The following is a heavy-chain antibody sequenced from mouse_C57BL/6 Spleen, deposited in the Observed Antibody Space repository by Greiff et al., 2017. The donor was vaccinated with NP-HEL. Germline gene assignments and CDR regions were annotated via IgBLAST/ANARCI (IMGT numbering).Heavy chain of an antibody. CDR1: GYAFTSYW. CDR2: IYPGDGDT. CDR3: ARGGDSSKGFGDY. D-gene: IGHD1-1*01. J-gene: IGHJ3*01. V-gene: IGHV1-80*01. Sequence: VQLQQSGAELVKPGASVKISCKASGYAFTSYWMNWVKQRPGQGLEWIGQIYPGDGDTNYNGKFKGKATLTADKSSSTAYMQLSSLTSEDSAVYFCARGGDSSKGFGDYWGKGTLVTVSA.